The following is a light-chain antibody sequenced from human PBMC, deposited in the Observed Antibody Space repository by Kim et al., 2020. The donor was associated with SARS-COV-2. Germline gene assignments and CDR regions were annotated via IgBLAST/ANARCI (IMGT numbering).Light chain of an antibody. CDR2: GKN. CDR1: SLRRYY. Sequence: SSELTQDPAVSVALGQTVSITCQGDSLRRYYATWYPQKPGQSPILVIYGKNNRPSGIPGRFSGSSSGNTASLTITWTQVGDDADYYCNSRDSNDNVVVGG. CDR3: NSRDSNDNVV. V-gene: IGLV3-19*01. J-gene: IGLJ2*01.